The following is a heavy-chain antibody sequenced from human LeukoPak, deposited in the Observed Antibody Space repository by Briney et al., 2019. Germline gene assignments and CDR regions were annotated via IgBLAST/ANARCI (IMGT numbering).Heavy chain of an antibody. CDR1: DFSVSSNY. V-gene: IGHV3-66*01. D-gene: IGHD5-24*01. CDR2: IHSSGFT. J-gene: IGHJ4*02. Sequence: GGSLRLSCAASDFSVSSNYMTWVRQAPGTGLEWVSDIHSSGFTYYAASVKGRFTISRDNSRNALYLQMNNLRAEDTAVYYCAWGRERWLQIGYWGQGTLVTVSS. CDR3: AWGRERWLQIGY.